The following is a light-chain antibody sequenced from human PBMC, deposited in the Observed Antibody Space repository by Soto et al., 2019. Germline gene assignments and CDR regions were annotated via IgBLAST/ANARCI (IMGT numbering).Light chain of an antibody. CDR3: QQSYATPPT. Sequence: DIVMTQSPDSLAVSLGERATINCKSSQRVLYSSNNKNYLAWYQQKPGQPPKLLIYWASIRESGVPDRFSGSGSGTDFTLPISSLQAEDVAVYYCQQSYATPPTFGQGTKVEIK. J-gene: IGKJ1*01. V-gene: IGKV4-1*01. CDR1: QRVLYSSNNKNY. CDR2: WAS.